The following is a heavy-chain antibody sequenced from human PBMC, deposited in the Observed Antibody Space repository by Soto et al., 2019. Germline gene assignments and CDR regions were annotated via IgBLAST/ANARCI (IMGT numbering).Heavy chain of an antibody. D-gene: IGHD2-15*01. J-gene: IGHJ4*02. CDR3: ARDLGGWPDY. V-gene: IGHV1-3*01. CDR2: INAGNGNT. Sequence: ASVKVSCKASGYTLTGYAMHWVRQAPGQRLEWMGWINAGNGNTKYSQKFQGRFTITRDTSASTAYMELSSLRSEDTAVYYCARDLGGWPDYWGQGTLVTVSS. CDR1: GYTLTGYA.